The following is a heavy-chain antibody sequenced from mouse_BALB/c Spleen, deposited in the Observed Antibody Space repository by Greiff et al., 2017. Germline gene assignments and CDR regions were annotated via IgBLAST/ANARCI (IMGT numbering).Heavy chain of an antibody. V-gene: IGHV2-2*02. J-gene: IGHJ4*01. CDR2: IWSGGST. CDR1: GFSLTSYG. D-gene: IGHD2-1*01. Sequence: QVQLKESGPGLVQPSQSLSITCTVSGFSLTSYGVHWVRQSPGKGLEWLGVIWSGGSTDYNAAFISRLSISKDNSKSQVFFKMNSLQANDTAISGYGNYVYYAMDYWGQGTSVTVSS. CDR3: GNYVYYAMDY.